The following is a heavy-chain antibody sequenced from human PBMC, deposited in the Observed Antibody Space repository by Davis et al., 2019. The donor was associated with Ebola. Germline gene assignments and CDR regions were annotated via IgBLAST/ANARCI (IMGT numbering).Heavy chain of an antibody. V-gene: IGHV4-34*01. CDR2: INHSRSA. CDR1: GGSFSAYY. Sequence: PSETLSLTCAVYGGSFSAYYWSWIRQPPGKGLEWIGEINHSRSANYNPSPKSRVTISVDTSKNQFSLTLSSVTAADTAVYYCARETEYSGYGESWGQGTLVTVSS. CDR3: ARETEYSGYGES. D-gene: IGHD5-12*01. J-gene: IGHJ4*02.